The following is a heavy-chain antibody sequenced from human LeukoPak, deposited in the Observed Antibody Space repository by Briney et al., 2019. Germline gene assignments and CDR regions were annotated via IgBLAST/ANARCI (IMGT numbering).Heavy chain of an antibody. D-gene: IGHD2-21*02. CDR1: GYTFISYY. J-gene: IGHJ6*02. CDR3: ARERVVVTSDLHYYYGMDV. CDR2: INPSGGST. Sequence: ASVKVSCKASGYTFISYYMHWVRQAPGQGLEWMAIINPSGGSTSHAQKFQGRVTVTRDTSTSTVYMELRSLRSEDTAVYYCARERVVVTSDLHYYYGMDVWGQGTTVAVSS. V-gene: IGHV1-46*01.